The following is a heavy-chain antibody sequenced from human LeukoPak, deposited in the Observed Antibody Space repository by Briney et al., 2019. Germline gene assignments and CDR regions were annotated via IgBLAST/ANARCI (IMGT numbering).Heavy chain of an antibody. V-gene: IGHV1-2*02. D-gene: IGHD3-22*01. CDR1: GYTFTGYY. CDR2: INSNSGGT. J-gene: IGHJ4*02. CDR3: ARGIGRYYYDSSCSPWDY. Sequence: ASVKASCKASGYTFTGYYMHWVRQAPGQGLEWMGWINSNSGGTNYAQKFQGRVTMTRDTSISTAYMELSRLRSDDTAVYYCARGIGRYYYDSSCSPWDYWGQGTLVTVSS.